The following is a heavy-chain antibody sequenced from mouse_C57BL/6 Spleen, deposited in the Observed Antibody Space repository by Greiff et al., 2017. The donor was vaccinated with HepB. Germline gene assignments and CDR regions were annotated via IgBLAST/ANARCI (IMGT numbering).Heavy chain of an antibody. CDR3: ARLDYGGRVVDAMDD. D-gene: IGHD1-1*01. CDR2: INPNNGGT. V-gene: IGHV1-26*01. Sequence: EVQLQQSGPELVKPGASVKISCKASGYTFTDYYMNWVKQSHGKSLEWIGDINPNNGGTSYNQKFKGKATLTVDKSSSTAYMELRSLTSEDSAVYYCARLDYGGRVVDAMDDWGQVTSVTVSS. J-gene: IGHJ4*01. CDR1: GYTFTDYY.